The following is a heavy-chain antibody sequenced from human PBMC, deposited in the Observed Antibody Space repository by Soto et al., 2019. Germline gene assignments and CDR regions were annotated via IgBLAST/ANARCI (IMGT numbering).Heavy chain of an antibody. Sequence: SETLSLTCTVSGGSISSYYWSWIRQPPGKGLEWIGYIYYSGSTNYNPSLKSRVTISVDTSKNQFPLKLSSVTAADTAVYYCAGQDSSAFDYWGQGTLVTVSS. D-gene: IGHD6-25*01. CDR2: IYYSGST. CDR1: GGSISSYY. V-gene: IGHV4-59*01. J-gene: IGHJ4*02. CDR3: AGQDSSAFDY.